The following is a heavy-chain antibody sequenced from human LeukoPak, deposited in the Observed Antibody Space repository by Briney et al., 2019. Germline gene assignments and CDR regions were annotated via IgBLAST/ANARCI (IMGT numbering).Heavy chain of an antibody. CDR3: AKADIPWYYYDSSGYSYFDY. V-gene: IGHV3-30*18. CDR1: GFTFNSYG. D-gene: IGHD3-22*01. Sequence: GGSLRLSCAASGFTFNSYGMHWVRQAPGKGLEWVAVISYDGSNKYYADSVKGRFTISRDNSKNTLYLQMNSLRAEDTAVYYCAKADIPWYYYDSSGYSYFDYWGQGTLVTVSS. J-gene: IGHJ4*02. CDR2: ISYDGSNK.